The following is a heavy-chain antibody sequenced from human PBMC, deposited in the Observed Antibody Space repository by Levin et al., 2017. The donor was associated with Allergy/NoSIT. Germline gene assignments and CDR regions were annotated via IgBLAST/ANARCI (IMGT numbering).Heavy chain of an antibody. CDR2: ISGSNGRT. CDR3: AKVRYGDWSQDY. Sequence: AGESLKISCAASGFTFSSYDMIWVRQAPGKGLEWVSAISGSNGRTYYADSVKGRFTISRDNSKNTLYLQMNSLRAEDTAVYYCAKVRYGDWSQDYWGQGTLVTVSS. J-gene: IGHJ4*02. V-gene: IGHV3-23*01. CDR1: GFTFSSYD. D-gene: IGHD4-17*01.